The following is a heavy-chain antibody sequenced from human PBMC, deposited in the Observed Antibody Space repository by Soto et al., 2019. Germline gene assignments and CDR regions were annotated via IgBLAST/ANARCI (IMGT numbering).Heavy chain of an antibody. J-gene: IGHJ3*02. CDR2: ISAYNGNT. V-gene: IGHV1-18*01. D-gene: IGHD6-19*01. CDR3: ACRSIAVAGDDAFDI. Sequence: ASVKVSCKASGYTFTSYGISWVRQAPGQGLEWMGWISAYNGNTNYAQKLQGRVTMTTDTSTSTAYMELRSLRSDDTAVYYCACRSIAVAGDDAFDIWGQGTMVTVSS. CDR1: GYTFTSYG.